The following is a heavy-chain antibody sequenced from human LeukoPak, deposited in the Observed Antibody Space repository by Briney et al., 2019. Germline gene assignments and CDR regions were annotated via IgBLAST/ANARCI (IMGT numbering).Heavy chain of an antibody. V-gene: IGHV3-30-3*01. Sequence: GGSLRLPCAASGFTFSSYAMHWVRQAPGKGLEWVAVISYDGSNKYYADSVKGRFTISRDNSKNTLYLQMNSLRAEDTAVYYCARGLNLGDAFDIWGQGTMVTVSS. CDR1: GFTFSSYA. J-gene: IGHJ3*02. CDR3: ARGLNLGDAFDI. CDR2: ISYDGSNK. D-gene: IGHD3-16*01.